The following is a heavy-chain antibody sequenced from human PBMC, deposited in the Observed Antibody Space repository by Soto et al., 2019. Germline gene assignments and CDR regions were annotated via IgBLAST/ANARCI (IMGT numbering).Heavy chain of an antibody. J-gene: IGHJ4*02. CDR1: GFTFSSYA. D-gene: IGHD3-9*01. CDR2: ISSNGGST. CDR3: ARGRSYDILTGYYTRYYFDY. V-gene: IGHV3-64*01. Sequence: GGSLRLSCAASGFTFSSYAMHWVRQAPGKGLEYVSAISSNGGSTYYANSVKGRFTISRDNSKNTLYLQMGSLRAEDIAVYYCARGRSYDILTGYYTRYYFDYWGQGTLVTVSS.